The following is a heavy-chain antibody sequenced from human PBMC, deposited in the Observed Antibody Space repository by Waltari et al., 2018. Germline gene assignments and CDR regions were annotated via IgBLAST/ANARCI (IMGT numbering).Heavy chain of an antibody. D-gene: IGHD3-3*01. CDR1: GFTFRDYA. J-gene: IGHJ4*01. CDR2: IRSNTYGGTT. Sequence: EVQLVESGGGLVQPGRSLRLSCLASGFTFRDYAMFWVRQAPGKGLEWVGFIRSNTYGGTTEYAASVKGIFTISRDDSKSIAYLQMNSLKTEDTAVYYCTRGEGFWSGYYLD. CDR3: TRGEGFWSGYYLD. V-gene: IGHV3-49*04.